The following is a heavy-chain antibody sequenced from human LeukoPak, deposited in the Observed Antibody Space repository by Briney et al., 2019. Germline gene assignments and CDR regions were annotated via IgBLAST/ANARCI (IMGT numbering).Heavy chain of an antibody. CDR1: GGSISSYY. CDR2: IYTSGST. Sequence: SETLSLTCTVSGGSISSYYWSWLRQPAGKGLEWLGRIYTSGSTNYNPSLKSRVTMSVDASNNQFSLKLSSVTAADTAVYYCAREPRVYYYYYGMDVWGQGTTVTVSS. V-gene: IGHV4-4*07. CDR3: AREPRVYYYYYGMDV. J-gene: IGHJ6*02.